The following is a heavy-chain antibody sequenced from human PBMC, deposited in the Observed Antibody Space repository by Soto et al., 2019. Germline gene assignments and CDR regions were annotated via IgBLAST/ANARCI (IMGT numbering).Heavy chain of an antibody. D-gene: IGHD1-1*01. V-gene: IGHV4-34*01. CDR3: ARVERGTATTVVDAFDI. CDR2: MSHSGGA. CDR1: GGFVSSGSYY. Sequence: QVQLQQWGAGLLKPSETLSLTCAVYGGFVSSGSYYWSWIRQPPGKGLEWIGEMSHSGGAHFNPSLKSGVTKSVDTSKNQFSLKMSSVTAADTALYSCARVERGTATTVVDAFDIWGPGTMVTVSS. J-gene: IGHJ3*02.